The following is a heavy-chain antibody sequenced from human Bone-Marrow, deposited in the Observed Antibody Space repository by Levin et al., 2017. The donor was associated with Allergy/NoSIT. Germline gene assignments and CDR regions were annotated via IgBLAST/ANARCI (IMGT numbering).Heavy chain of an antibody. V-gene: IGHV3-21*01. CDR3: SGDLSLGNPQGFDC. CDR1: GFTFGSYS. Sequence: GESLKISCAASGFTFGSYSMNWVRQAPGKGLEWVSTISSSSTYIYYAESVRGRFTISRDNAKNSVYLQMSSLRAEDTAVYYCSGDLSLGNPQGFDCWGQGTLVTVSS. D-gene: IGHD1-14*01. CDR2: ISSSSTYI. J-gene: IGHJ4*02.